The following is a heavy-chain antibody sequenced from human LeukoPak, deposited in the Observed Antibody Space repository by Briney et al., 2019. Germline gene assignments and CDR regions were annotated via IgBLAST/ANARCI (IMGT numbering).Heavy chain of an antibody. D-gene: IGHD6-13*01. Sequence: SETLSLTCTVSGGSISSYYWSWIRQPPGKGLEWIGEINHSGSTNYNPSLKSRVTISVDASKNQFSLKLGSVTAADTAVYYCARRRRAAAAYRWFDPWGQGTLVTVSS. CDR1: GGSISSYY. V-gene: IGHV4-34*01. J-gene: IGHJ5*02. CDR2: INHSGST. CDR3: ARRRRAAAAYRWFDP.